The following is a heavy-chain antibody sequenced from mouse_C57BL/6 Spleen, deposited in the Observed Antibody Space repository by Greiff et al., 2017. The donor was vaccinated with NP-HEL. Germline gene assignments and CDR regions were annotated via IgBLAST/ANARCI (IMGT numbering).Heavy chain of an antibody. V-gene: IGHV1-42*01. Sequence: VQLQQSGPELVKPGASVKISCKASGYSFTGYYMNWVKQSPEKSLEWIGEINPSTGGTTYNQKFKAKATLTVDKSSSTAYMQLKSLTSEDSAVYYCARWYYGSSYPYWYFDVWGTGTTVTVSS. CDR3: ARWYYGSSYPYWYFDV. D-gene: IGHD1-1*01. CDR1: GYSFTGYY. CDR2: INPSTGGT. J-gene: IGHJ1*03.